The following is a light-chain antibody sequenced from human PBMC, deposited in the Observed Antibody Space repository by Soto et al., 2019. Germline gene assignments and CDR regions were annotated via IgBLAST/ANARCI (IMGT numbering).Light chain of an antibody. J-gene: IGKJ4*01. Sequence: IVLTQSPATLSLSPGMRATLSCRASRSVSSNYLAWYQKKPGQAPRLLIYGASTRATAIPDRFSGSGSGTDFTLTITRLEPEDFATYYCQQTRAYPSTFGGGTKVDI. CDR1: RSVSSNY. V-gene: IGKV3D-20*02. CDR2: GAS. CDR3: QQTRAYPST.